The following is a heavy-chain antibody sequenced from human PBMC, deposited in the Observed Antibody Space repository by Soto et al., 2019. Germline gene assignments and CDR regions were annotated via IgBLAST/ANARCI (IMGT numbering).Heavy chain of an antibody. D-gene: IGHD2-2*01. V-gene: IGHV1-46*03. CDR1: GYTFTSYY. Sequence: APLKVSCKASGYTFTSYYIHWGRKAPGQGLEWMGIINPSGGSTSYAQKFQGRVTMTRDTSTSTVYMELSSLRSEDTAVYYCARARGLFVPFDCSSTSCYLGWFDPWGQGTLVTVSS. CDR3: ARARGLFVPFDCSSTSCYLGWFDP. CDR2: INPSGGST. J-gene: IGHJ5*02.